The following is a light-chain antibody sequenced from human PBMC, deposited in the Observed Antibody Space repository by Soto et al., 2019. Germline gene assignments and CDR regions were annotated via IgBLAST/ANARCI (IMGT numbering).Light chain of an antibody. V-gene: IGLV1-51*01. J-gene: IGLJ2*01. CDR1: SSNIGNNY. Sequence: QSVLTQPPSVSAAPGQKVTISCSGSSSNIGNNYVSWYQQLRGTAPKLLIYDNNKRPSGIPDRFSGSKSGTAATLGITGLQTGDEAYYYCGTWDSSLSAVVFGGGTQLTVL. CDR3: GTWDSSLSAVV. CDR2: DNN.